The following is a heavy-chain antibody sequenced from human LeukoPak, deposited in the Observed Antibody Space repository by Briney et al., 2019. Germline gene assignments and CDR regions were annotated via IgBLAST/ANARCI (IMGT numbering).Heavy chain of an antibody. CDR2: IITILGIA. D-gene: IGHD3-10*01. CDR3: ARDRLWFGELLSTGY. CDR1: GGTFSSYA. Sequence: SVKVSCKASGGTFSSYAISWVRQAPGQGLEWMGRIITILGIANYAQKFQGRVTITADKSTSTAYMELSSLRSEDTAVYYCARDRLWFGELLSTGYWGQGTLVTVSS. V-gene: IGHV1-69*04. J-gene: IGHJ4*02.